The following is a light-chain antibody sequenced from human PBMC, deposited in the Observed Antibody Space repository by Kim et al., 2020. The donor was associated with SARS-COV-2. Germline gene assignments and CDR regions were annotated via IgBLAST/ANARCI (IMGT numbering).Light chain of an antibody. CDR2: DVS. Sequence: GQSITISCTGTRGDVGGYNYVVWYQQHPGKAPKLMIYDVSERPSGVSNRFSGSKSDNTASLTISGLQAEDEADYYCSSFTSSTTWVFGGGTQLTVL. J-gene: IGLJ3*02. CDR1: RGDVGGYNY. CDR3: SSFTSSTTWV. V-gene: IGLV2-14*04.